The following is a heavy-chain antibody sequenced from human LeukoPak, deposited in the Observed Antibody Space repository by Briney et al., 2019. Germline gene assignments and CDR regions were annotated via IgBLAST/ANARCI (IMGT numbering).Heavy chain of an antibody. Sequence: ASETLSLTCTVSGGSISSYYWSWIRQPPGKGLEWIGYIYYSGSTNYNPSLKSRVTISVDTSKNQFSLKLSSVTAADTAVYYCASSGWSLIYFQHWDQGTLVTVSS. V-gene: IGHV4-59*01. CDR1: GGSISSYY. D-gene: IGHD6-19*01. J-gene: IGHJ1*01. CDR2: IYYSGST. CDR3: ASSGWSLIYFQH.